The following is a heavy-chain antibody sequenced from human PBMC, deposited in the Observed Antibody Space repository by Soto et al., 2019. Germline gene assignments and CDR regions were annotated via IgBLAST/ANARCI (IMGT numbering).Heavy chain of an antibody. CDR2: SSATGAGT. J-gene: IGHJ4*02. CDR3: AKDRRAGGNYGFYSDF. V-gene: IGHV3-23*01. D-gene: IGHD1-7*01. Sequence: LRLSFAASGFTFSSYGMTWVRQAPGKGLEWVSFSSATGAGTYYADSVKGRFTISRDNSKNTLYLQMTSLRADDTAVYYCAKDRRAGGNYGFYSDFRGQGALVTVSS. CDR1: GFTFSSYG.